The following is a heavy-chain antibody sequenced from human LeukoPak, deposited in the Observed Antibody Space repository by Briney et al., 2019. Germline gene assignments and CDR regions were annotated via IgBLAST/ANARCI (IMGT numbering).Heavy chain of an antibody. CDR3: ARNGGWYRLDY. V-gene: IGHV3-7*01. J-gene: IGHJ4*02. CDR1: GFTFSSYG. D-gene: IGHD6-19*01. CDR2: IKQDGSEE. Sequence: PGGPLRLSCAASGFTFSSYGMHWVRQAPGKGLEWVANIKQDGSEEQYVDSVKGRFTISRDNARNSLYLQMNSLRADDTAVYYCARNGGWYRLDYWGQGTLVTVSS.